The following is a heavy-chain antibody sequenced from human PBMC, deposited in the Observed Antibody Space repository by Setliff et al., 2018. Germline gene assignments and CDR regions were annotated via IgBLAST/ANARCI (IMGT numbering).Heavy chain of an antibody. CDR2: ISPRSIYI. CDR1: GFTFSIYS. Sequence: GGSLRLSCAASGFTFSIYSMHWVRQAPGKGLEWVSSISPRSIYIYYADSVKGRFTISRDNAKNSLYLQLNSLGAEDTAVYYCARSPANGGHDAFDIWGQGTVVTVSS. CDR3: ARSPANGGHDAFDI. J-gene: IGHJ3*02. D-gene: IGHD6-25*01. V-gene: IGHV3-21*01.